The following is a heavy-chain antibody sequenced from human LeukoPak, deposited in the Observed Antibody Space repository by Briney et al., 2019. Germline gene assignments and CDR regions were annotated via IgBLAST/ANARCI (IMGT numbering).Heavy chain of an antibody. CDR3: VRGGAVPAANPLHYYYYGMVV. J-gene: IGHJ6*04. D-gene: IGHD2-2*01. Sequence: TSETLSLTCAVSGGSISSGGYSWSWIRQPPGKGLEWIGYIYHSGSTYYNPSLKSRVTISVDRSKNQFSLKLSFVTAADTAVYYCVRGGAVPAANPLHYYYYGMVVWGKGTTVTASS. CDR2: IYHSGST. CDR1: GGSISSGGYS. V-gene: IGHV4-30-2*01.